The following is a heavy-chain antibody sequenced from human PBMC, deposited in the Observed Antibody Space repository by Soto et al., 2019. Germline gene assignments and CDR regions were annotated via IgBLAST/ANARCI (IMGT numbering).Heavy chain of an antibody. D-gene: IGHD3-22*01. CDR3: IRPYYYDTSGYYHFDY. CDR2: IRSKANSYAT. V-gene: IGHV3-73*02. J-gene: IGHJ4*02. CDR1: GFTFSGSA. Sequence: EVQLVESGGRLVQPGGSLKLSCAVSGFTFSGSAMHWVRQASGKGLEWVGRIRSKANSYATAYAASVKGRFTISRDDSKNTAYLQMNSLKTEDTAVYYCIRPYYYDTSGYYHFDYWGQGTLVTVSS.